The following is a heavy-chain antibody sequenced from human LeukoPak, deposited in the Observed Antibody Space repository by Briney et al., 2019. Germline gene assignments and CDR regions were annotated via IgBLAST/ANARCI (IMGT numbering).Heavy chain of an antibody. CDR2: INHSGST. CDR1: GGSFSGYY. D-gene: IGHD4-23*01. CDR3: ARLHPLRRCHYYYYMDV. J-gene: IGHJ6*03. V-gene: IGHV4-34*01. Sequence: SETLSLTCAVYGGSFSGYYWSWIRQPPGKGLEWIGEINHSGSTNYNPSLKSRVTISVDTSKNQFSLKLSSVTAADTAVYNCARLHPLRRCHYYYYMDVWGKGTTVTVSS.